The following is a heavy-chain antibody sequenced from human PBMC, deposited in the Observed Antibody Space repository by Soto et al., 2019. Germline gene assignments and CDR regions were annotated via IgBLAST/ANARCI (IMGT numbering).Heavy chain of an antibody. CDR1: GGSISSYY. D-gene: IGHD3-10*01. Sequence: PSETLSLTCTVSGGSISSYYWSWIRQPPGKGLEWIGYIYYSGSTNYNPSLKSRVTISVDTSKNQFSLKRSSVTAADTAVYYCGGSGPIWFGELLYYFDYLGQGTLLAVFS. CDR2: IYYSGST. J-gene: IGHJ4*02. CDR3: GGSGPIWFGELLYYFDY. V-gene: IGHV4-59*01.